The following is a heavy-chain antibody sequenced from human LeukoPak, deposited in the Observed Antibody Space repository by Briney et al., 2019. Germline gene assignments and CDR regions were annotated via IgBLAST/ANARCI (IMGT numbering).Heavy chain of an antibody. J-gene: IGHJ2*01. CDR3: ARDGYYYKNWYFDL. D-gene: IGHD3-22*01. CDR2: ISAYNGNT. CDR1: GYTFTSYG. Sequence: VASVKVSCKASGYTFTSYGISWVRQAPGQGLEWMGWISAYNGNTNYAQKLQGRVTMTTDTSTSTAYMELRSLRSDDTAVYYCARDGYYYKNWYFDLWGRGTLVTVSS. V-gene: IGHV1-18*01.